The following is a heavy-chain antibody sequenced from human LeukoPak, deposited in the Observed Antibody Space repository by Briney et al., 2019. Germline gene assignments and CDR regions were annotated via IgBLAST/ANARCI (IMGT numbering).Heavy chain of an antibody. CDR1: GDSISPYY. V-gene: IGHV4-59*08. CDR2: IYHSGST. J-gene: IGHJ3*02. D-gene: IGHD1-1*01. Sequence: SETLSLTCTVAGDSISPYYWIWIRQPPGKGLEGIAYIYHSGSTTYSPSLKSRLNIYVYMSKNQVSLRLSSVTAADPAVYFCARHLLANNWYEPEAFQIWGQGTMVTVYS. CDR3: ARHLLANNWYEPEAFQI.